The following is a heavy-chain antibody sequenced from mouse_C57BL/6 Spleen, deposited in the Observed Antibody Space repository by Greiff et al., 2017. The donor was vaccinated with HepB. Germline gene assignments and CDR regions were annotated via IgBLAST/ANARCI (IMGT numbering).Heavy chain of an antibody. D-gene: IGHD1-1*01. CDR1: GFNIKDYY. CDR3: ARGYYGSRGYFDY. Sequence: EVQRVESGAELVKPGASVKLSCTASGFNIKDYYMHWVKQRTEQGLEWIGRIDPEDGDTKYAPKFQGKATITADTSSNTAYLQLSSLTSEDTAVYYCARGYYGSRGYFDYWGQGTTLTVSS. V-gene: IGHV14-2*01. J-gene: IGHJ2*01. CDR2: IDPEDGDT.